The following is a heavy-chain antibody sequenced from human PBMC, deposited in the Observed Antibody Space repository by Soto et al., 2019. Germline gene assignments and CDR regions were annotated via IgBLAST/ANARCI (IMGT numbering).Heavy chain of an antibody. J-gene: IGHJ4*02. CDR1: GGSISSSSYY. CDR3: ARGRGYSYGPYYFDY. Sequence: SETLSLTCTVSGGSISSSSYYWGWIRQPPGKGLEWIGSIYYSGSTYFNPSLKSRVTISVDTSKNQFSLKLSSVTAADTALYYCARGRGYSYGPYYFDYWGQGTLVTVSS. CDR2: IYYSGST. D-gene: IGHD5-18*01. V-gene: IGHV4-39*07.